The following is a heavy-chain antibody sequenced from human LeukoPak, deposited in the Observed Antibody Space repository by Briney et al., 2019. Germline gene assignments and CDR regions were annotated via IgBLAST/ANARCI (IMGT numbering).Heavy chain of an antibody. Sequence: GGSLRLSCAASGFTFSSYGMHWVRQAPGKGLEWVAVISYDGSNKYYADSVKGRFTISRDNSKNTLYLQMNSLRAEDTAVYYCARRDRRYGGKSGFDYWGQGTLVTVSS. D-gene: IGHD4-23*01. V-gene: IGHV3-30*03. CDR1: GFTFSSYG. CDR3: ARRDRRYGGKSGFDY. CDR2: ISYDGSNK. J-gene: IGHJ4*02.